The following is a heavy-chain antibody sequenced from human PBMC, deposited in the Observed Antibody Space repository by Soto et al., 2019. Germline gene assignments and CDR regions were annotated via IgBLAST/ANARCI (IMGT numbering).Heavy chain of an antibody. J-gene: IGHJ3*02. Sequence: HVQLVQSGAEVKKHGASLTVSCKTSGYTFISYGVSWVRQAPGQGLEWLGWISPYNGNTNYAQKFQGRITMTTDTSTSTVYMDLRSLRTDDTAVYYCARDQTTWRTDAFDIWGQGTMVVVSS. CDR3: ARDQTTWRTDAFDI. D-gene: IGHD1-1*01. CDR2: ISPYNGNT. V-gene: IGHV1-18*01. CDR1: GYTFISYG.